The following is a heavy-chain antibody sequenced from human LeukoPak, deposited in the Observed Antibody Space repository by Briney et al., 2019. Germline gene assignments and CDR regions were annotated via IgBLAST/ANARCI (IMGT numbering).Heavy chain of an antibody. Sequence: PSETLSLTCAVYGGSFSGYYWSWIRQPPGKGLEWIGYIYYSGSTNYNPSLKSRVTISVDTSKNQFSLKLSSVTAADTAVYYCARSRRYCSSTSCPLYYYGMDVWGQGTTVTVSS. V-gene: IGHV4-59*01. CDR2: IYYSGST. D-gene: IGHD2-2*01. CDR3: ARSRRYCSSTSCPLYYYGMDV. J-gene: IGHJ6*02. CDR1: GGSFSGYY.